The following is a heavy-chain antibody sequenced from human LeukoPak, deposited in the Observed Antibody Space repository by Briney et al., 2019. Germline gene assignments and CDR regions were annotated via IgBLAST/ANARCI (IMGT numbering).Heavy chain of an antibody. CDR2: ISSSSSYI. V-gene: IGHV3-21*01. CDR3: ARGDMTTALPADY. J-gene: IGHJ4*02. CDR1: GFTFSSYS. D-gene: IGHD4-17*01. Sequence: GGSLRLSCAASGFTFSSYSMNWVRQAPGKGLEWVSSISSSSSYIYYADSVKGRFTISRDNAKNSLYLQMNSLRAEDTAVYYCARGDMTTALPADYWGQGTLVTVSS.